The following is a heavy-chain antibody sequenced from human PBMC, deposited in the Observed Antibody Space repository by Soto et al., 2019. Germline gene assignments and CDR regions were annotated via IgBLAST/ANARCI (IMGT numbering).Heavy chain of an antibody. CDR3: AREGCLCYFDY. V-gene: IGHV4-59*01. Sequence: SETLSLTCTVSGGSISSYYWSWIRQPPGKGLEWIGYIYYSGSTNYNPSLKSRVTISVDTSKNQFSLKLSSVTAADTAVYYCAREGCLCYFDYWGQGTLVTVSS. J-gene: IGHJ4*02. CDR2: IYYSGST. CDR1: GGSISSYY.